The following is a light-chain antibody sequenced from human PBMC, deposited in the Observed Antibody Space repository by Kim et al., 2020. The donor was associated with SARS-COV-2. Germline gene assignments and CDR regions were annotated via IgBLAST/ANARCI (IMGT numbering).Light chain of an antibody. J-gene: IGKJ4*01. CDR3: QQYNNWPFT. CDR2: GAS. CDR1: QSVSSK. V-gene: IGKV3-15*01. Sequence: GERAPLSCRASQSVSSKLAWYQQKPGQAPRLLIYGASTGATGFLARFSGSGSGTDFTLTISSLQSEDVAVYYCQQYNNWPFTFGGGTKVEI.